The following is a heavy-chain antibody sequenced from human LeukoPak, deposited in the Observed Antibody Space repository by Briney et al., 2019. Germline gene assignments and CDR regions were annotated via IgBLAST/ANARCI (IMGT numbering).Heavy chain of an antibody. CDR2: INPNSGGT. CDR1: GYTFTGYY. D-gene: IGHD2-2*01. J-gene: IGHJ5*02. CDR3: ARARGYCSSTSCLGHPNWFDP. V-gene: IGHV1-2*04. Sequence: ASVKVSCKASGYTFTGYYVHWVRQAPGQGLEWMGWINPNSGGTNYAQKFQGWVTMTRDTSISTAYMELSRLRSDDTAVYYCARARGYCSSTSCLGHPNWFDPWGQGTLVTVSS.